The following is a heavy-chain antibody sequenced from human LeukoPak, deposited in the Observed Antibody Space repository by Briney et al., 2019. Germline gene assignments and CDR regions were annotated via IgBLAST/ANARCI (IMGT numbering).Heavy chain of an antibody. V-gene: IGHV3-74*01. CDR2: INSDGSST. CDR3: AKTRGSGPFDY. D-gene: IGHD3-10*01. Sequence: PGGSLRLSCAASRFTFSTYWMHWVRQAPGKGLVWVSRINSDGSSTYYADSVKGRFTISRDNSKNTLYLQMNNLRAEDTAVYYCAKTRGSGPFDYWGQGTLVTVSS. CDR1: RFTFSTYW. J-gene: IGHJ4*02.